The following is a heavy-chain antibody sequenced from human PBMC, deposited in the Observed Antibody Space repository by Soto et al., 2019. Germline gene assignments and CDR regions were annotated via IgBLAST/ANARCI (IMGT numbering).Heavy chain of an antibody. D-gene: IGHD5-18*01. Sequence: GGSLRLPCVASGFTFSNYSMNWVRQAPGKGLEWVSYISRSSSTIYYADSVQGRFTISRDNAKNSLYLQMNSLRAEDTAVYYCARDYSSYGPFDYWGQGTLVTVSS. CDR2: ISRSSSTI. CDR1: GFTFSNYS. J-gene: IGHJ4*02. CDR3: ARDYSSYGPFDY. V-gene: IGHV3-48*01.